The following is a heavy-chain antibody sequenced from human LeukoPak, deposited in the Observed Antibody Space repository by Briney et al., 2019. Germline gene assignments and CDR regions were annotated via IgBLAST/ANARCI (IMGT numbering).Heavy chain of an antibody. D-gene: IGHD1-26*01. J-gene: IGHJ4*02. V-gene: IGHV1-69*04. Sequence: ASVKVSCKASGGTFSSYAISWVRQAPGQGLEWMGRIIPVLGIANYAQKFQGRVTITADKSTNTAYMELSSLRSEDSAVFYCARVGSGSYDYWGQGTLVTVS. CDR1: GGTFSSYA. CDR3: ARVGSGSYDY. CDR2: IIPVLGIA.